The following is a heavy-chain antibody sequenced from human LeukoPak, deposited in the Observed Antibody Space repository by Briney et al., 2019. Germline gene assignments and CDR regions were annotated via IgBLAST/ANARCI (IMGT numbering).Heavy chain of an antibody. CDR2: ISSSGSTI. D-gene: IGHD3-10*02. J-gene: IGHJ6*04. V-gene: IGHV3-48*03. CDR3: AELGITMIGGV. CDR1: GFTFSSYE. Sequence: PGGSLRLSCAASGFTFSSYEMNWVRQAPGKRLEWVSYISSSGSTIYYADSVKGRFTISRDNAKNSLYLHMNSLRAEDTAVYYCAELGITMIGGVWGKGTTVTISS.